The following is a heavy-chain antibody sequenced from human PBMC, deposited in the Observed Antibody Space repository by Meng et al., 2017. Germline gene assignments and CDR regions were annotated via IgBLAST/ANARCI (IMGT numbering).Heavy chain of an antibody. CDR3: ARARKTTVDPYLQH. Sequence: GESLKISCAASGFTFSSYSMNWVRQAPGKGLEWVSSISSSSSYIYYADSVKGRFTISRDNAKNSLYLQMNSLRAEDTAVYYCARARKTTVDPYLQHWGQGTLVTVSS. CDR1: GFTFSSYS. D-gene: IGHD4-23*01. CDR2: ISSSSSYI. V-gene: IGHV3-21*01. J-gene: IGHJ1*01.